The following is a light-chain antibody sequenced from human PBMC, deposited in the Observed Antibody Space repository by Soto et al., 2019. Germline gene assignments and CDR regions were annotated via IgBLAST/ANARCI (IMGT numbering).Light chain of an antibody. V-gene: IGLV2-14*03. CDR2: DVS. CDR1: SSDVGGDH. Sequence: QSALTQPASVSGSPGQSIAISCSGTSSDVGGDHVSWYQHHPGKVPRLIIYDVSNRPSGISNRFSGSKSDNTASLTISGLQADDEADYYCSSHSSTSHYVFVTGTKVTVL. CDR3: SSHSSTSHYV. J-gene: IGLJ1*01.